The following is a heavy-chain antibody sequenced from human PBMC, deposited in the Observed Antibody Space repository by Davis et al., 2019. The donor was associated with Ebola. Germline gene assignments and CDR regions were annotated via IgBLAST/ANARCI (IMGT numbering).Heavy chain of an antibody. D-gene: IGHD3-10*01. CDR3: ARGGVQGVIIFGYGMDV. Sequence: PGGSLRLSCAASGFTFSSYEMNWVRQAPGKGLEWVSYISSSGSNIRYADSVKGRFTISRDNAKNSLYLQMNSLRAEDTAVYYCARGGVQGVIIFGYGMDVWGQGTTVTVSS. CDR1: GFTFSSYE. J-gene: IGHJ6*02. CDR2: ISSSGSNI. V-gene: IGHV3-48*03.